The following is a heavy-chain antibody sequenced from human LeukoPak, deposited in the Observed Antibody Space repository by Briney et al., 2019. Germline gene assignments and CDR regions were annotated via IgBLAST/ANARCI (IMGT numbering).Heavy chain of an antibody. CDR1: GFTFSSSA. CDR2: ISGSGGGT. D-gene: IGHD3-10*01. CDR3: GNLFYSSGMYYFDY. Sequence: PGGSLRLSCATSGFTFSSSAMSWVRQPPGKGLAWVSTISGSGGGTYYADSVKGRFTISRDNSKNTLYLQMNSLRAEDTAVFYCGNLFYSSGMYYFDYWGQGTLVTVSS. V-gene: IGHV3-23*01. J-gene: IGHJ4*02.